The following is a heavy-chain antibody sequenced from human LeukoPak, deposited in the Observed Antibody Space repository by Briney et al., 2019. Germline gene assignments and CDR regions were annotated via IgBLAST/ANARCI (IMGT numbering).Heavy chain of an antibody. V-gene: IGHV3-48*03. J-gene: IGHJ5*02. Sequence: GGSLRLSCVASGFTMSSLHMAWVRQAPGKGLEWVSYMRGVGSTIHYADSVKGRFTISRDDAKNSLYLQMNRLRDEDTAFSYCATVSRDGFNHNWYDLWGQGTLVTVSS. D-gene: IGHD5-24*01. CDR2: MRGVGSTI. CDR1: GFTMSSLH. CDR3: ATVSRDGFNHNWYDL.